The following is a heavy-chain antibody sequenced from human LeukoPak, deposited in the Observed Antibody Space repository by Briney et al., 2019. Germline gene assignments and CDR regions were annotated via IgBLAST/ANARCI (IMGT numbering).Heavy chain of an antibody. CDR2: ISGRDDTTYYTDSPEGST. D-gene: IGHD2-21*02. V-gene: IGHV3-23*01. CDR3: AKCMSATGVCLNFDS. Sequence: PGRSLRLSCEASGFTFLNYAMSWVRQAPGKGLQWVSGISGRDDTTYYTDSPEGSTCYTNSAEGRFTISRDNSKNTVYLQIDSLGVEDTAVYYCAKCMSATGVCLNFDSWGQGILVTVSS. CDR1: GFTFLNYA. J-gene: IGHJ4*02.